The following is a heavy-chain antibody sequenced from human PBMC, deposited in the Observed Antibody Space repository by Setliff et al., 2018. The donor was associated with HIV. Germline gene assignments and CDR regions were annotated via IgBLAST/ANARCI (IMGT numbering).Heavy chain of an antibody. Sequence: VASVKVSCKASGYDFSSYSVMWVRQTPGQGLEWLGWISGLTGEVRLAKEFQGRVTLTTSAYTAYMELKSLRSEDRGVYYCARGGLGFLDWCLPDSWGQGTLVTVSS. J-gene: IGHJ4*02. D-gene: IGHD2-21*02. CDR1: GYDFSSYS. V-gene: IGHV1-18*04. CDR3: ARGGLGFLDWCLPDS. CDR2: ISGLTGEV.